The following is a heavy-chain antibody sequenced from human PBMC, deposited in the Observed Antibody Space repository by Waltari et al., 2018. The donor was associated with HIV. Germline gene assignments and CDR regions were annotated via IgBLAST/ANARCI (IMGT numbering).Heavy chain of an antibody. CDR3: ARVGRSTGGGNY. D-gene: IGHD3-10*01. Sequence: EVQLVESGGGLVQPGGSLRLSCAASGFSFSDHYMDWVRQASGKGGVWGGRLENKATNYPTEYAASREGRFTISRDDACNSVYLQRNSLKTEDTAVYYCARVGRSTGGGNYWGQGTLVTVSS. V-gene: IGHV3-72*01. J-gene: IGHJ4*02. CDR1: GFSFSDHY. CDR2: LENKATNYPT.